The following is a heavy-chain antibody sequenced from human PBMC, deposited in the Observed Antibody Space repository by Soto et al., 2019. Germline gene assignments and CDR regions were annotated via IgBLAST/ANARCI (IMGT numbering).Heavy chain of an antibody. Sequence: EVQLAESGGGMVQPGGSLRLSWVASGFTFSSYDMHWVRQAPGKGLEYVSSISSNGGTTYYGNSVKGRFTISRDNSKNTLYRQTGSLSAEDMAVYYCVRRVSGTYDYWGQGTLVTFSS. CDR2: ISSNGGTT. J-gene: IGHJ4*02. V-gene: IGHV3-64*01. CDR1: GFTFSSYD. CDR3: VRRVSGTYDY. D-gene: IGHD3-10*01.